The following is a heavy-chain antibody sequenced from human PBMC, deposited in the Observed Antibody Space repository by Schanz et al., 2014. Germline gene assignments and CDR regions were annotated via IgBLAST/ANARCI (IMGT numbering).Heavy chain of an antibody. CDR2: FIPILDVG. Sequence: QVQLVQSGAEVKKPGSSVKVSCKASRSTFSSYTISWVRQARGQGLEWVGRFIPILDVGNYAQQFQGRVTFTADKSTSTAYMELSSLRYEDTAVYYCARGGYSYALSAFDIWGQGTMVTVSS. CDR1: RSTFSSYT. V-gene: IGHV1-69*02. D-gene: IGHD5-18*01. J-gene: IGHJ3*02. CDR3: ARGGYSYALSAFDI.